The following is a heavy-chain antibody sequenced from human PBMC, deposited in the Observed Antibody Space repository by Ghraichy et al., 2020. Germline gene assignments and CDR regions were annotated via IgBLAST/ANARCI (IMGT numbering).Heavy chain of an antibody. J-gene: IGHJ4*02. D-gene: IGHD6-19*01. CDR3: ARHIGVTGTRGFDY. V-gene: IGHV4-4*02. CDR1: GASISSNW. Sequence: TLSLTCTVSGASISSNWWSWVRQPPGKGLEWVGEIYHTGRTNYNPSLMSQVSISMDQSENHFSIELHSVTAADTAMYYCARHIGVTGTRGFDYWGQGALVTVSS. CDR2: IYHTGRT.